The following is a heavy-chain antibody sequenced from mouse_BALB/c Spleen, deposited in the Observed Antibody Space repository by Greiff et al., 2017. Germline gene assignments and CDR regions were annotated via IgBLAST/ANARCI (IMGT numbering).Heavy chain of an antibody. Sequence: EVQRVESGGGLVQPGGSLRLSCATSGFTFTDYYMSWVRQPPGKALEWLGFIRNKANGYTTEYSASVKGRFTISRDNSQSILYLQMNTLRAEDSATYYCARTGTWYFDVWGAGTTVTVSS. D-gene: IGHD4-1*01. CDR3: ARTGTWYFDV. J-gene: IGHJ1*01. CDR2: IRNKANGYTT. CDR1: GFTFTDYY. V-gene: IGHV7-3*02.